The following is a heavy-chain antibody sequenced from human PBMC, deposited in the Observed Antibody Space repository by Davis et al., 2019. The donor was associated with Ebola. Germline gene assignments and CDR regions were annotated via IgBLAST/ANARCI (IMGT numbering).Heavy chain of an antibody. D-gene: IGHD4-17*01. CDR3: ARGYGDATFDY. Sequence: PGGSLRLSCAASGFTVSSNYMSWVRQAPGKGLEWVSYISSSGSTIYYADSVKGRFTISRDNAKNSLYLQMNSLRAEDTAVYYCARGYGDATFDYWGQGTLVTVSS. J-gene: IGHJ4*02. CDR1: GFTVSSNY. V-gene: IGHV3-11*01. CDR2: ISSSGSTI.